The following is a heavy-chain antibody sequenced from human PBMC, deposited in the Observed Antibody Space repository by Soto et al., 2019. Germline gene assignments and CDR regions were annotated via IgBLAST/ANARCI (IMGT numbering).Heavy chain of an antibody. J-gene: IGHJ6*03. D-gene: IGHD3-10*01. CDR2: INHSGST. CDR1: GGSFSGYY. Sequence: PSETLSLTCAVYGGSFSGYYWSWIRQPPGKGLEWIGEINHSGSTNYNPSLKSRVTISVDTSKNQFSLKLSSVTAADTAVYYCARADGSGSYYAYYYYYMDVWGKGTTVTVSS. CDR3: ARADGSGSYYAYYYYYMDV. V-gene: IGHV4-34*01.